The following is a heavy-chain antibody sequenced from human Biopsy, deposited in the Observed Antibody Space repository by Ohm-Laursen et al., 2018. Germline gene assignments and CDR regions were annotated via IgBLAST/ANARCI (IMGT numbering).Heavy chain of an antibody. D-gene: IGHD1-26*01. CDR2: IKQDGNEK. Sequence: SLRLSCAASGFTFSDYWMGWVRQAPGKGLEWVANIKQDGNEKYYVDSVMGRFTISRDNGKNSLYLQMNSLRAEDTAVYYCARARGSGRLRYDFDYWGQGTLVTVSS. CDR3: ARARGSGRLRYDFDY. J-gene: IGHJ4*02. V-gene: IGHV3-7*01. CDR1: GFTFSDYW.